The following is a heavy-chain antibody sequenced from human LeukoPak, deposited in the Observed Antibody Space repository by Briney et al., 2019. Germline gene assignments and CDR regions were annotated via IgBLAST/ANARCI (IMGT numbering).Heavy chain of an antibody. Sequence: GGSLRLSCAAASFTFDNYATHCVRHAPGKGLEWLSIISWNSGYIGYADSVKGRFTISRDNAKKSLDLQMNSLRAEDPAFYYRAKVQGTYSSGYFFDYWGQGTLVTVSS. V-gene: IGHV3-9*01. CDR2: ISWNSGYI. D-gene: IGHD6-19*01. J-gene: IGHJ4*02. CDR1: SFTFDNYA. CDR3: AKVQGTYSSGYFFDY.